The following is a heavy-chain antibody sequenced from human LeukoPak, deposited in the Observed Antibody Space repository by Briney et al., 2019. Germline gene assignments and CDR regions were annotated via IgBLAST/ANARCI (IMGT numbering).Heavy chain of an antibody. CDR1: SGSISSYY. CDR3: ARDRTGWYY. CDR2: IYSSGST. D-gene: IGHD6-19*01. J-gene: IGHJ4*02. Sequence: SETLSLTCSVSSGSISSYYWSWIRQPPGKGLEWIGYIYSSGSTNYNPSLKSRVTISVDTSRNQFSLKLTSVTAADTAVYYCARDRTGWYYWGQGTLVTVSS. V-gene: IGHV4-4*08.